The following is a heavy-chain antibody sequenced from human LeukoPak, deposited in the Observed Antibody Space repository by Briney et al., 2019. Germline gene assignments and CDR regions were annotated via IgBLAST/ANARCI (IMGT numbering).Heavy chain of an antibody. D-gene: IGHD2-15*01. J-gene: IGHJ4*02. CDR3: ATPVGGVWSFDY. V-gene: IGHV3-7*01. CDR1: GFTFSNYW. Sequence: GGSLRLSCAASGFTFSNYWMTWVRQAPGKGLEWVANIKQDESEKYYVDSVKGRFTVSRDNSKNSVYLQMNSLRAEDTAMYYCATPVGGVWSFDYWGQGTLVTVS. CDR2: IKQDESEK.